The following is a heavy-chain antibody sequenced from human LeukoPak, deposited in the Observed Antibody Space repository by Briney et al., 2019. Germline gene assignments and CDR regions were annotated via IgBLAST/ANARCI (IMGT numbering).Heavy chain of an antibody. V-gene: IGHV1-46*01. D-gene: IGHD2-15*01. Sequence: ASVKVSCKASGYTFTSYYIHWVRQAPGQGLAWVGKINPSGGSTSYGQTFHGRVTMTSHTTTRTVYMQLSSLTSQNTAVYFCARAYCSGVTCRPGSYWGQGTMVTVSS. CDR3: ARAYCSGVTCRPGSY. J-gene: IGHJ4*02. CDR1: GYTFTSYY. CDR2: INPSGGST.